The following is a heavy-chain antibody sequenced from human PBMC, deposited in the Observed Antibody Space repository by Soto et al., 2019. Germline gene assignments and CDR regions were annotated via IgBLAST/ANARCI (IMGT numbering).Heavy chain of an antibody. J-gene: IGHJ5*02. CDR2: LYYSGNT. CDR3: PTRQAGSYNWFDP. CDR1: GGSISRSSYS. Sequence: SETLSLTCTVSGGSISRSSYSWAWIRQPPGKGLEWIGTLYYSGNTYYNPSLKSRVTTSVDTSKNQFSLKLSSVTAADTAVYYSPTRQAGSYNWFDPRGPGTLVTVYS. V-gene: IGHV4-39*01. D-gene: IGHD2-15*01.